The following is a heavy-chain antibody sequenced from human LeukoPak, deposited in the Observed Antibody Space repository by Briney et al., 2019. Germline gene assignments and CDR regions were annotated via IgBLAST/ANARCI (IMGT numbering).Heavy chain of an antibody. J-gene: IGHJ4*02. CDR3: ATDGGDSYRSYYFDS. Sequence: SETLSLTCTVSGFSISSYYLSWIRQPPGKGLEWIGYIYDSGSTNYNPSLKSRVTISVDTSKNQSSLKLSSVTAADTAVYYCATDGGDSYRSYYFDSWGQGTLVTVSS. CDR2: IYDSGST. V-gene: IGHV4-59*01. CDR1: GFSISSYY. D-gene: IGHD2-21*01.